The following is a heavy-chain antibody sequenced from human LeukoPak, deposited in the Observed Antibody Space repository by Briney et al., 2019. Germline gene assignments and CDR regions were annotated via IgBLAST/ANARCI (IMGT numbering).Heavy chain of an antibody. V-gene: IGHV3-30*02. J-gene: IGHJ3*02. CDR2: IRYDGSNK. CDR3: AKDWGYCSSTSCYNTDAFDI. Sequence: GGSLRLSCAVSGFTFSNAWMSWVRQAPGKGLEWVAFIRYDGSNKYYADSVKGRFTISRDNSKNTLYLQMNSLRAEDTAVYYCAKDWGYCSSTSCYNTDAFDIWGQGTMVTVSS. CDR1: GFTFSNAW. D-gene: IGHD2-2*01.